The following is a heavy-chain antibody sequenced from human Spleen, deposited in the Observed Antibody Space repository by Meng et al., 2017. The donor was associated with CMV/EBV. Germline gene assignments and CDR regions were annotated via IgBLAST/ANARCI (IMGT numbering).Heavy chain of an antibody. V-gene: IGHV3-30*04. CDR3: ARMEDIVVGGFDY. Sequence: GESLKISCAASGFIFSSYAMHWVRQAPGKGLEWVAVISYDGINKYYADSVRGRFTISRDNSKNTLYLEMNSLTGEDTAVYYCARMEDIVVGGFDYWGQGTLVTVSS. J-gene: IGHJ4*02. D-gene: IGHD2-2*01. CDR1: GFIFSSYA. CDR2: ISYDGINK.